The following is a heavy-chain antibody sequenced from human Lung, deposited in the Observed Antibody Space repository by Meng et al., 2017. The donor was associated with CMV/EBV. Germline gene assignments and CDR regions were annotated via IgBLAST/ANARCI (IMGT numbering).Heavy chain of an antibody. J-gene: IGHJ6*02. CDR1: GGFVSSGSYY. V-gene: IGHV4-61*01. Sequence: LXXTVSGGFVSSGSYYWSWIRQPPGKGLEWIGYIYYSGSTNYNTSLKSRVTISVDRSKNQFSLKLSSVTAADTAVYYCARDYGWGAVTRYYYYGMDVWGQGTXVTVSS. CDR2: IYYSGST. CDR3: ARDYGWGAVTRYYYYGMDV. D-gene: IGHD3-16*01.